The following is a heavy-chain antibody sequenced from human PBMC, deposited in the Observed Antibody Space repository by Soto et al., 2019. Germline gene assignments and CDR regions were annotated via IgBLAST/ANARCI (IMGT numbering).Heavy chain of an antibody. V-gene: IGHV1-3*01. Sequence: GASVKVSCKASGYTFTSYAMHWVRQAPGQRLEWMGWINAGNGNTKYSQKFQGRVTITRDTSASTAYMELSSLRSEDTAVYYCAREHGTYSRWGDFDYWGQGTLVTVSS. CDR3: AREHGTYSRWGDFDY. J-gene: IGHJ4*02. CDR1: GYTFTSYA. CDR2: INAGNGNT. D-gene: IGHD6-13*01.